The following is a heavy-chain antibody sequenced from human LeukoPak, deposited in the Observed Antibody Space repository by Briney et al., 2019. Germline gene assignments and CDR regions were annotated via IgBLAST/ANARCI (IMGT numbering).Heavy chain of an antibody. D-gene: IGHD6-19*01. J-gene: IGHJ3*02. CDR2: IYTSGST. V-gene: IGHV4-61*02. CDR1: GGSISSGSYY. Sequence: SETLSLTCTVSGGSISSGSYYWRWIRQPAGKGLEWIGRIYTSGSTNYNPSLKSRVTISVDTAKNQFSLKLSSVTAADTAVYYCASQQWLVEGIAFDIWGQGTMVTVSS. CDR3: ASQQWLVEGIAFDI.